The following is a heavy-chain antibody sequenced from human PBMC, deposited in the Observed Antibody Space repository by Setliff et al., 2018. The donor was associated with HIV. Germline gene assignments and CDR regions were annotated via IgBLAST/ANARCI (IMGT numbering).Heavy chain of an antibody. CDR3: ARDNSYYYGSGSHYWYGMDV. J-gene: IGHJ6*01. CDR2: LHLSGDT. Sequence: PSETLSLTCTVSGDSINSGTYYWSWIRQPAGKGLEWIGRLHLSGDTNYNPSLKSRVTMSIDTSKNQFSLKLRSVTAADPAVYYCARDNSYYYGSGSHYWYGMDVWGQGTTVTVSS. CDR1: GDSINSGTYY. D-gene: IGHD3-10*01. V-gene: IGHV4-61*02.